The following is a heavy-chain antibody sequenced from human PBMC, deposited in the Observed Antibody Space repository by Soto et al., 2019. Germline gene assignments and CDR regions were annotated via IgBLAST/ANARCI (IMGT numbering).Heavy chain of an antibody. CDR2: IYPGDSDT. CDR1: GYSFTSYW. CDR3: ARLYYYDSSGYGVGAFDI. D-gene: IGHD3-22*01. V-gene: IGHV5-51*01. J-gene: IGHJ3*02. Sequence: GESLKISCKGSGYSFTSYWIGWVRQMPGKGLEWMGIIYPGDSDTRYSPSFQGQVTISADKSISTAYLQWSSLKASDTATYYCARLYYYDSSGYGVGAFDIWGQGTMVTVSS.